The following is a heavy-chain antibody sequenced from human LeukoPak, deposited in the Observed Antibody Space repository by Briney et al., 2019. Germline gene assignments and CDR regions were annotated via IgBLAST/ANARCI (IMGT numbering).Heavy chain of an antibody. D-gene: IGHD1-26*01. Sequence: SETLSLTCTVSGGSISSHYWNWIRQPAGKGLEWIGYIYYSGSTNYNPSLKSRVTISVDTSKNQLSLKLTSVTAADTAVYYCARDPDSGSDRRVFDIWGQGTMVTVSS. CDR1: GGSISSHY. CDR3: ARDPDSGSDRRVFDI. CDR2: IYYSGST. V-gene: IGHV4-59*11. J-gene: IGHJ3*02.